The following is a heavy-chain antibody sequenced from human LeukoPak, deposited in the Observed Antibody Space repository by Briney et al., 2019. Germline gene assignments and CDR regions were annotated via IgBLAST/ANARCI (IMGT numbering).Heavy chain of an antibody. Sequence: SETLSLTCTVSGGSISSNYWSWIRQPPGKGLECIGYIYYSGSTNYNPSLKSRITISVDTSKNQFSLKLSSVTAADTAVYYCARTAMVPAAMHTWCFDLWGRGTLVTVSS. D-gene: IGHD2-2*01. CDR3: ARTAMVPAAMHTWCFDL. V-gene: IGHV4-59*01. CDR2: IYYSGST. J-gene: IGHJ2*01. CDR1: GGSISSNY.